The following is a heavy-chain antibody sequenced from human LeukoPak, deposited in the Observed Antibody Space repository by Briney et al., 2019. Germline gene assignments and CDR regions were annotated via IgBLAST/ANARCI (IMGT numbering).Heavy chain of an antibody. CDR3: VRGDQEASEPAFDY. J-gene: IGHJ4*02. Sequence: GGSLRLSCAASGFTFSNYAMHWVRQAPGKGLEWVSYISSGGSTIYYADSVRGRFTISRDTAKNSLYLEMNSLRDEDTAMYYCVRGDQEASEPAFDYWGQGTLVTVSS. CDR1: GFTFSNYA. D-gene: IGHD1-14*01. V-gene: IGHV3-48*02. CDR2: ISSGGSTI.